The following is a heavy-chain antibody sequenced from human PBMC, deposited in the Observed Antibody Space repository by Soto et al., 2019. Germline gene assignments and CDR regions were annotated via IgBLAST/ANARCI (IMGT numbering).Heavy chain of an antibody. CDR2: IWYDGSIK. CDR3: AKDQSSGGLYGMDV. CDR1: GFTFSTYG. Sequence: PGGSLRLSCAASGFTFSTYGIHWVRQAPGKGLEWVAVIWYDGSIKYYGDSVKGRFTISRDNSMDTVYLQMNSLRAEDTAVYYCAKDQSSGGLYGMDVWGQGTTVTVSS. D-gene: IGHD3-10*01. J-gene: IGHJ6*02. V-gene: IGHV3-33*06.